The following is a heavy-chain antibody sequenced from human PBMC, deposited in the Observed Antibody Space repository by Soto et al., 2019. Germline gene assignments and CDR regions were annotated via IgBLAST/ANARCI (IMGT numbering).Heavy chain of an antibody. Sequence: QVQLQESGPGLVKPSQTLSLTCTVSGGSISSGDYYWSWIRQPPGKGLEWIGYIYYSGSTYYNPSLKRRVTISVDTSKNQFSLKLSSVTAADTAVYYCARDQRDCSGGSCYQYDAFDIWGQGTMVTVSS. CDR2: IYYSGST. V-gene: IGHV4-30-4*01. J-gene: IGHJ3*02. CDR3: ARDQRDCSGGSCYQYDAFDI. CDR1: GGSISSGDYY. D-gene: IGHD2-15*01.